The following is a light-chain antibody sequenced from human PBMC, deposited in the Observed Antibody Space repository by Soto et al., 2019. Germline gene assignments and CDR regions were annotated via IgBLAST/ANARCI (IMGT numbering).Light chain of an antibody. Sequence: QSALTQPVSVSGSPGQSVTISCTGTSSDVGYYNLDAWYQQHPGKAPKVLIYEVYKRPSGVSDRFSGSKSGNTASLTISGLQAEDEADYYCCSYAGVRGAVFGGGTQLTVL. J-gene: IGLJ7*01. V-gene: IGLV2-23*02. CDR1: SSDVGYYNL. CDR2: EVY. CDR3: CSYAGVRGAV.